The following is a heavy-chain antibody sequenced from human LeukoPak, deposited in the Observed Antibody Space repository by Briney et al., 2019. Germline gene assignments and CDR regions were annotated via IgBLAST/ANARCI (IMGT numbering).Heavy chain of an antibody. CDR1: GGSISSYS. CDR3: ARGGYYGPGNDFRFDP. CDR2: IYYSGSS. V-gene: IGHV4-59*01. J-gene: IGHJ5*02. Sequence: SGTLSLTCTVSGGSISSYSWSWIRQPPGKGLEWIGYIYYSGSSTYKPSLKSRVTISLDTSKNQSSLRLRSVTAADTAVYYCARGGYYGPGNDFRFDPWGQGTLVTVSS. D-gene: IGHD3-10*01.